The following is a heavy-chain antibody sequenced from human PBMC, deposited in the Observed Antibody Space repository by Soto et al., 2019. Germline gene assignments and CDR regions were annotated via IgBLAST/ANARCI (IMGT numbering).Heavy chain of an antibody. CDR2: ISGSGGSP. V-gene: IGHV3-23*01. D-gene: IGHD6-13*01. CDR3: AKGSSSSWYFRGTDY. J-gene: IGHJ4*02. Sequence: PGGSLRLSCAASGFTFNSYTMAWVRQAPGKGLEWVSSISGSGGSPSYADSVQGRFTISRDNSRNTLYLQMNSLRAEDTAVYYCAKGSSSSWYFRGTDYWGQGTLVTVSS. CDR1: GFTFNSYT.